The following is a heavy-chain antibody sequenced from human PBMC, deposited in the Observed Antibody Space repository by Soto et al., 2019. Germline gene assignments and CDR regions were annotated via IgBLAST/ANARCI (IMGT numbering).Heavy chain of an antibody. CDR3: ARYGIVVAYDAFDI. Sequence: EVQLVESGGGLIQPGGSLRLSCAASGFTVSSNYMSWVRQAPGKGLEWVSVIYSGGSTYYADSVKGRFTISRDNSKNTLYLQMNSLRAEDTAVYYCARYGIVVAYDAFDIWGQGTMVTVSS. CDR1: GFTVSSNY. V-gene: IGHV3-53*01. D-gene: IGHD3-22*01. J-gene: IGHJ3*02. CDR2: IYSGGST.